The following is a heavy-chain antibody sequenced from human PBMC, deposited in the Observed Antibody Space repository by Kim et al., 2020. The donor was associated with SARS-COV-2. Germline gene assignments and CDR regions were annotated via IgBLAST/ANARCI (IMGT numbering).Heavy chain of an antibody. D-gene: IGHD3-22*01. CDR3: ARAPNYYDSSVRAYYGMDV. V-gene: IGHV1-2*06. J-gene: IGHJ6*02. CDR1: GYTFTGYY. CDR2: INPNSGGT. Sequence: ASVKVSCKASGYTFTGYYMHWVRQAPGQGLEWMGRINPNSGGTNYAQKFQGRVTMTRDTSISTAYMELSRLRSDDTAVYYCARAPNYYDSSVRAYYGMDVWGQGTTVTVSS.